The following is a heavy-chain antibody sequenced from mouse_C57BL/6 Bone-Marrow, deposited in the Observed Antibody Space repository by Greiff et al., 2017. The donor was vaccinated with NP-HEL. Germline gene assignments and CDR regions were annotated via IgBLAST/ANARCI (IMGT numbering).Heavy chain of an antibody. D-gene: IGHD1-1*01. CDR2: ISSGGDYI. Sequence: EVKLVESGEGLVKPGGSLKLSCAASGFTFSSYAMSWVRQTPEKRLEWVAYISSGGDYIYYADTVKGRFTISRDNARNTLYLQMSSLKSEDTARYYCTRDRGGSSPFAYWGQGTLVTVSA. CDR1: GFTFSSYA. CDR3: TRDRGGSSPFAY. V-gene: IGHV5-9-1*02. J-gene: IGHJ3*01.